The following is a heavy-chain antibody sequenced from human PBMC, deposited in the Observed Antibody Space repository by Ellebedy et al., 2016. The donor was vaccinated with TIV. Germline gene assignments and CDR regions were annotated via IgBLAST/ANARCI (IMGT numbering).Heavy chain of an antibody. D-gene: IGHD6-13*01. J-gene: IGHJ4*02. Sequence: GESLKISCAASGFTFSSFTMNWVRQAPGKGLEWVSFISSSATYIQNPASVKGRFTISRDNAKNSLYLQMNSMRVEDTAVYYCARPGASYSSSWYDFDCWGQGTLVTVSS. CDR2: ISSSATYI. V-gene: IGHV3-21*01. CDR1: GFTFSSFT. CDR3: ARPGASYSSSWYDFDC.